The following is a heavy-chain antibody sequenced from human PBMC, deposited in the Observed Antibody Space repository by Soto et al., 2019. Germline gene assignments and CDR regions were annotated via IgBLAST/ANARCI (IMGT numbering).Heavy chain of an antibody. J-gene: IGHJ4*02. Sequence: QVQLQESAPGLVKPSQTLSLTCTVSGDSMTTVGYYWTWIRQHPGQGLEWIGFISYSGSTYYSSSLKGRVVISADTSKNQFSLKLNSVTAADTAVYYCTRGDYWGQGTLVTVSS. CDR1: GDSMTTVGYY. CDR2: ISYSGST. V-gene: IGHV4-31*03. CDR3: TRGDY.